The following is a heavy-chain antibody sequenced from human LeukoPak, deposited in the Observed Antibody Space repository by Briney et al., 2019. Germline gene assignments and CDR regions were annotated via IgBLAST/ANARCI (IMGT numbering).Heavy chain of an antibody. CDR3: ARPPWGGKDDAFDI. CDR1: GYSFTNYW. D-gene: IGHD3-16*01. V-gene: IGHV5-51*01. Sequence: GESLKISCKGSGYSFTNYWIGWVRQMPGKGLEWMGIVYPRNSDTRYSPSFQGQVTISADKSITTAYLQWSSLKASDTAMYYCARPPWGGKDDAFDIWGQGTMVTVSS. CDR2: VYPRNSDT. J-gene: IGHJ3*02.